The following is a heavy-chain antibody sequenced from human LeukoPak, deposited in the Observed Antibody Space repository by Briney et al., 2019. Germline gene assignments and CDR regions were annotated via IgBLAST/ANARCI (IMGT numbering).Heavy chain of an antibody. CDR2: ISSSSSYI. CDR1: GFTFSSYS. CDR3: AKHLYTYAWYGED. Sequence: GGSLRLSCAASGFTFSSYSMNWVRQAPGKGLEWVSSISSSSSYIYYADSVKGRFTISRDNSKNTLYLQMNGLRAEDTAVYHCAKHLYTYAWYGEDWGQGTLVTVSS. V-gene: IGHV3-21*04. J-gene: IGHJ4*02. D-gene: IGHD4-17*01.